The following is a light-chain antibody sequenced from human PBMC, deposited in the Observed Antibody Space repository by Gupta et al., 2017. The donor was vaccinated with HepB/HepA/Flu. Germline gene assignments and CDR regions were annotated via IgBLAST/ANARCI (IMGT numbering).Light chain of an antibody. Sequence: SVLTQPSSASGTPGQRVTISCSGSSSNIGGSTLTWYRQFPGTAPKLLIYTNNQRPSWVPDRFSGSKSGTSASLAISVLQSEDDANYYCASWDDSLNGVVFGGGTKLTVL. CDR3: ASWDDSLNGVV. J-gene: IGLJ2*01. CDR1: SSNIGGST. V-gene: IGLV1-44*01. CDR2: TNN.